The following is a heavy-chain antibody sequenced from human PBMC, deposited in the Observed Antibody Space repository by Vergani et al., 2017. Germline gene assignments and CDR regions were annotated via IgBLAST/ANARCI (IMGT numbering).Heavy chain of an antibody. CDR3: ARAPRGPPPFDY. CDR2: INTNTGNP. D-gene: IGHD3-10*01. J-gene: IGHJ4*02. CDR1: GSTFTSYA. V-gene: IGHV7-4-1*02. Sequence: QVQLVQSGSELQKPGASVKVSCKASGSTFTSYAMNWVRTAAGQVLEWMGWINTNTGNPSYAYGLTGRFVFALDTSVSTAYLQSSSLKAEDTAVYYWARAPRGPPPFDYWGQGILVIVSS.